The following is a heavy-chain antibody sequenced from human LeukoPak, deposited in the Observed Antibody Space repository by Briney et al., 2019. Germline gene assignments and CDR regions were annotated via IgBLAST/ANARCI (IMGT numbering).Heavy chain of an antibody. J-gene: IGHJ4*02. CDR2: TYYRSKLYN. CDR3: ARSTGWLNGH. Sequence: SQTLSLTCAISGDSVSSTSAAWNWIRQSPSRGLEWLGRTYYRSKLYNDYEISVTSRITISPDTSKNQFSLQLNSVTPEDTAVYYCARSTGWLNGHWGQGTLVTVSS. D-gene: IGHD2-8*02. V-gene: IGHV6-1*01. CDR1: GDSVSSTSAA.